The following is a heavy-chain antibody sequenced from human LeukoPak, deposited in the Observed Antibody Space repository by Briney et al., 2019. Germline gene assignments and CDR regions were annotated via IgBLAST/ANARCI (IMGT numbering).Heavy chain of an antibody. CDR3: ARQSALLTYYYDSSGYPDAFDI. CDR1: GGSISSYY. V-gene: IGHV4-59*08. Sequence: SETLSLTCTVSGGSISSYYWSWIRQPPGKGLEWIGYIYYSGSTNYNPSLKSRVTISVDTSKNQFSLKLSSVTAADTAVYYCARQSALLTYYYDSSGYPDAFDIWGQGTMVTVSS. CDR2: IYYSGST. J-gene: IGHJ3*02. D-gene: IGHD3-22*01.